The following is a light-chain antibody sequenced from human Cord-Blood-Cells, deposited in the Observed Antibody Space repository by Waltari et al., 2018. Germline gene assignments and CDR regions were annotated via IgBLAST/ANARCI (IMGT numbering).Light chain of an antibody. Sequence: DIVMTQSPDSLAVSLVERATITCKSSPSVLYSSNNKNYLAWYQQKPGQPPKLLIYWASTRESGVPDRFSGSGSGTDFTLTISSLQAEDVAVYYCQQYYSTPYTFGQGTKLEIK. CDR2: WAS. CDR3: QQYYSTPYT. J-gene: IGKJ2*01. V-gene: IGKV4-1*01. CDR1: PSVLYSSNNKNY.